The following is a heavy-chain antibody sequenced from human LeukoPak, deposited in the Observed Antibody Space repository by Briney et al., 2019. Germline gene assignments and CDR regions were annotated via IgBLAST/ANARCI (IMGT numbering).Heavy chain of an antibody. Sequence: PGGSLRLSCAASGFTVSNNYMSWVRQAPGKGLEWVSATSTSGGSAYYADSVKGRFTISRDNSKNTLYLQMDSLRADDTAVYYCARYSGSYYYPPAWDLWGQGTLVTVSS. D-gene: IGHD1-26*01. J-gene: IGHJ4*02. CDR1: GFTVSNNY. CDR3: ARYSGSYYYPPAWDL. V-gene: IGHV3-23*01. CDR2: TSTSGGSA.